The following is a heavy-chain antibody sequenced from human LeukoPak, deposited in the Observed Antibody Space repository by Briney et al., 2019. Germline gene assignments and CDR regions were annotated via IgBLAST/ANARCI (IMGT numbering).Heavy chain of an antibody. Sequence: GGSLRLSCAATGFSFKDYGMHWVRQPPGKGLEWVSAINWNGGGTDYADSVKGRFTISRDNAKNSLYRQLSSLRPEDTALYYCAKHLTATNTYIFFGLDVWGQGTSVTVSS. CDR3: AKHLTATNTYIFFGLDV. V-gene: IGHV3-9*01. D-gene: IGHD1-26*01. CDR2: INWNGGGT. CDR1: GFSFKDYG. J-gene: IGHJ6*02.